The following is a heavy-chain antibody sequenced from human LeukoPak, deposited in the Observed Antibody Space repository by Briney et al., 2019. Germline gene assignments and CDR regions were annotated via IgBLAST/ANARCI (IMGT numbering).Heavy chain of an antibody. CDR1: GFTFSSSW. D-gene: IGHD2-15*01. J-gene: IGHJ6*02. CDR2: VKQDGTEE. V-gene: IGHV3-7*03. CDR3: AKNLYCGGGSCYPSALGMDV. Sequence: GGSLRLSCVASGFTFSSSWMSWVRRAPGKGLEWVANVKQDGTEEYYVDSVRGRFSISKDNAKNSLYLQMNSLRAEDTAVYYCAKNLYCGGGSCYPSALGMDVWGQGTTVTVSS.